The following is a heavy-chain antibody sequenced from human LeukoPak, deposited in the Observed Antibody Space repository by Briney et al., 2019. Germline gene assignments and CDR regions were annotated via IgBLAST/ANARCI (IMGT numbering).Heavy chain of an antibody. CDR2: ISGSGGST. J-gene: IGHJ4*02. V-gene: IGHV3-23*01. D-gene: IGHD2-2*01. CDR1: GLTFGSYA. Sequence: GGSRRLSWEASGLTFGSYAMSWFRQAPGKGLEWVSAISGSGGSTYYADSVKGRFTISRDNSKNTLYLQMNSLRAEDTAVYYCAKEGRSSSWYVDYWGQGTLVTVSS. CDR3: AKEGRSSSWYVDY.